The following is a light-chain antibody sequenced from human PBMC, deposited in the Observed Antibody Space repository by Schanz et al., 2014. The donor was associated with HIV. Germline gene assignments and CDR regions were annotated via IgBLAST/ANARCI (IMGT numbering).Light chain of an antibody. CDR2: DAS. CDR3: QQYGSSPIT. J-gene: IGKJ1*01. V-gene: IGKV3-20*01. CDR1: QSVSSN. Sequence: EIVLTQSPGSLSLSPGGRATLSCGASQSVSSNLAWYQQKPGQAPRLLIYDASTRATGIPDRFSGSGSGTDFTLTISRLEPEDFAVYYCQQYGSSPITFGQGTKVEIK.